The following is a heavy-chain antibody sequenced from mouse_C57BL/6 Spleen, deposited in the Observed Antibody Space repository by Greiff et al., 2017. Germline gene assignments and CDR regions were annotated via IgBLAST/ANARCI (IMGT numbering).Heavy chain of an antibody. CDR3: ARDLLLSFAY. Sequence: GKLVESGGGLVKPGGSLKLSCAASGFTFSSYAMSWVRQTPEKRLEWVATISDGGSYTYYPDNVKGRFTISRDNAKNNLYLQMSHLKSEDTAMYYCARDLLLSFAYWGQGTLVTVSA. J-gene: IGHJ3*01. D-gene: IGHD2-12*01. CDR1: GFTFSSYA. CDR2: ISDGGSYT. V-gene: IGHV5-4*01.